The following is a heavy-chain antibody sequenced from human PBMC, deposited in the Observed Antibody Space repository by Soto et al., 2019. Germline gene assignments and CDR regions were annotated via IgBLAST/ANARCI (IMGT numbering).Heavy chain of an antibody. V-gene: IGHV3-23*01. J-gene: IGHJ4*02. CDR1: GFTFSNYA. Sequence: EVQLLESGGGLVQPGGSLRLSCAAPGFTFSNYAVTWVRQAPGNVLEWVSTISGIGGSTYYADSVKGRFTISSDNSKKPLHREVSRWRAEDTAVYYCARDQGSSWYEIDYWGQGTLVTVSS. D-gene: IGHD6-13*01. CDR3: ARDQGSSWYEIDY. CDR2: ISGIGGST.